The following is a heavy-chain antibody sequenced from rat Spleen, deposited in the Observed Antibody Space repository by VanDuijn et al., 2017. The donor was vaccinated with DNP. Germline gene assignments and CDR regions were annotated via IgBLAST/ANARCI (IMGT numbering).Heavy chain of an antibody. CDR1: GYSITSSY. D-gene: IGHD4-3*01. CDR2: ISYSGRT. Sequence: EVQLQESGPGLVKPSQSLSLTCSVTGYSITSSYRWNWIRKFPGNKMAWIGHISYSGRTTYNPSLKSRISISRDTSNNQFFLQVNYVTTEDTAIYYCVREKFGVDYWGQGVMVTVSS. V-gene: IGHV3-1*01. CDR3: VREKFGVDY. J-gene: IGHJ2*01.